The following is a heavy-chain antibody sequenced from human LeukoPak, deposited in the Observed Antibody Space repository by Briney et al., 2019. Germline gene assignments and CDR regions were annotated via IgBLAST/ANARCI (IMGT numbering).Heavy chain of an antibody. Sequence: GGSLRLSCAASGFTVSSNYMSWVRQAPGKGLEWVSVIYSGGSTYYADSVKGRFTISRDNSKNTLYLQMNSLRAEDTAVYYCARESLKRYFDLWGRGTLVTVSS. CDR2: IYSGGST. CDR3: ARESLKRYFDL. CDR1: GFTVSSNY. J-gene: IGHJ2*01. D-gene: IGHD3-10*01. V-gene: IGHV3-66*01.